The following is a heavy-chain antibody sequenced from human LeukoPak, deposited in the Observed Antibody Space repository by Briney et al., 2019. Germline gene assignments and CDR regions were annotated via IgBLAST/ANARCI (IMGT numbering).Heavy chain of an antibody. CDR3: AKALWGVVTEHITVRKLAPVWYSYDRRGYFDY. V-gene: IGHV4-30-2*01. CDR1: GGSISSSNYY. Sequence: SETLSLTCTVSGGSISSSNYYWNWIRQPPGKGLEWIGYIYHTGSTYYNPSLKSRLTISVDRSKNQFSLKLSSVTAADTAVYYCAKALWGVVTEHITVRKLAPVWYSYDRRGYFDYWGQGTLVTVSS. CDR2: IYHTGST. J-gene: IGHJ4*02. D-gene: IGHD2-21*01.